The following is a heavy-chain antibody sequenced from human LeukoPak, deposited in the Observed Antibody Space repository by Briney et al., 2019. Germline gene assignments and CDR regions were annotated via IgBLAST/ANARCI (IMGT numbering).Heavy chain of an antibody. Sequence: SETLSLTCTVSGYSISSHYYWGRIRQPPGTGLEWIGSISYSGSTFYSPSLKSRVTISLDTSKNQFSLKLTSVTAADTAVFYCARVRIGSIFDYWGQGILVTVSS. J-gene: IGHJ4*02. CDR1: GYSISSHYY. D-gene: IGHD2/OR15-2a*01. V-gene: IGHV4-38-2*02. CDR3: ARVRIGSIFDY. CDR2: ISYSGST.